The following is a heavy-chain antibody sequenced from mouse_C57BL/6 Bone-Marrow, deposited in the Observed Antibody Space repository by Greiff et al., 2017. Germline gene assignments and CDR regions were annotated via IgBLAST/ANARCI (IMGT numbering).Heavy chain of an antibody. D-gene: IGHD4-1*01. Sequence: VQLQQPGAELVKPGASVKLSCKASGYTFTSYWMHWVKQRPGRGLEWLGRIAPNSGGTKYTEKFKSKATLTVDKPSITAYMQLSGLTSEDAAVYYCANWGVAYWGQGTLVTVSA. CDR1: GYTFTSYW. J-gene: IGHJ3*01. V-gene: IGHV1-72*01. CDR3: ANWGVAY. CDR2: IAPNSGGT.